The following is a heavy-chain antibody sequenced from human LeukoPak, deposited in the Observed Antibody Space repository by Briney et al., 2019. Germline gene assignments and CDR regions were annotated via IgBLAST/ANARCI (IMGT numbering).Heavy chain of an antibody. D-gene: IGHD6-19*01. CDR3: AKSTESSGWYDY. CDR1: GASITRYY. Sequence: SETLSLTCAVSGASITRYYWNWIRQPPGKGLEWIGFIDYSAYSKYNPSLKSRVTISRDTSRNQFSLKLNSVTAADTAVYYCAKSTESSGWYDYWGQGILVTVSS. V-gene: IGHV4-59*03. J-gene: IGHJ4*02. CDR2: IDYSAYS.